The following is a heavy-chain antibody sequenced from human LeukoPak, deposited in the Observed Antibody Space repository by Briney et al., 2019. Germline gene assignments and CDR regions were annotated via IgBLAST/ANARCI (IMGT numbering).Heavy chain of an antibody. Sequence: PGGSLRLSCAASGFTFNTYAMSWVRQAPGKGLEWVSVISGSGDTTYYADSVKGRFTISKDNSKNTLYLQMNSLRAEETAVYYCARGTVYWGQGTLVTVSS. CDR2: ISGSGDTT. CDR3: ARGTVY. CDR1: GFTFNTYA. V-gene: IGHV3-23*01. J-gene: IGHJ4*02. D-gene: IGHD4-17*01.